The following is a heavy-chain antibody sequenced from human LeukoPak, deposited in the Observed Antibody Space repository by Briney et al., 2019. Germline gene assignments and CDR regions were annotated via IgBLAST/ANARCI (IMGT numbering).Heavy chain of an antibody. D-gene: IGHD3-10*01. CDR1: GGSISSGGYY. Sequence: SETLSLTCTVSGGSISSGGYYWSWIRQHPGKGLEWIGYIYYSGSTYYNPSLKSRVTISVDTSKNQFSLKLSSVTAADTAVYYCARDLENGSGSYEAFDIWGQGTMVTVSS. CDR2: IYYSGST. J-gene: IGHJ3*02. CDR3: ARDLENGSGSYEAFDI. V-gene: IGHV4-31*03.